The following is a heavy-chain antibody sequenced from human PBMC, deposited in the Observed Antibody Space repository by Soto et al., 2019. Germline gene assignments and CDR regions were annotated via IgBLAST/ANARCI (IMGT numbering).Heavy chain of an antibody. J-gene: IGHJ5*02. V-gene: IGHV3-74*01. CDR3: ARCPRSPSCSGGFDP. CDR1: GFTFSSYW. CDR2: INSDGSST. D-gene: IGHD2-2*01. Sequence: EVQLVESGGGLVQPGGSLRLSCAASGFTFSSYWMHWVRQAPGKGLVWVSRINSDGSSTSYADSVKGRFTISRDNAKNTLYLQMNRLRAEDTAVYDCARCPRSPSCSGGFDPWGQGTMVTVSS.